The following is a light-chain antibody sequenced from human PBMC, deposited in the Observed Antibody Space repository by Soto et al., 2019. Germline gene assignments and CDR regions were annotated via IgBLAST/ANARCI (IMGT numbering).Light chain of an antibody. CDR3: QQVNNYPLT. J-gene: IGKJ4*01. V-gene: IGKV1-9*01. Sequence: IHLTQSPASLSASVGDRVTITFRASQALSSYVAWYQQKPGKAPKLLLYAASTLQSGVPSRFSGSESGTDFTLTISGLQPDDGGTYYCQQVNNYPLTFGGGPKVESK. CDR1: QALSSY. CDR2: AAS.